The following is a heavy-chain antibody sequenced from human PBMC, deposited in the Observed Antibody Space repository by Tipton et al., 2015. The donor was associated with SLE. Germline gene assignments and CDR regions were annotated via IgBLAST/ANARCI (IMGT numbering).Heavy chain of an antibody. CDR1: GDSINSGGFY. V-gene: IGHV4-31*03. CDR2: IYYSGST. Sequence: TLSLTCTVSGDSINSGGFYWTWIRQHPGKGLEWIGYIYYSGSTYYNPSLKSRHTISLDTSMNQFSLKLTSVTAADTAVYYCARERGEVGYCSSSSCYGGFIDSWGRGTLVTVSS. CDR3: ARERGEVGYCSSSSCYGGFIDS. J-gene: IGHJ4*02. D-gene: IGHD2-2*03.